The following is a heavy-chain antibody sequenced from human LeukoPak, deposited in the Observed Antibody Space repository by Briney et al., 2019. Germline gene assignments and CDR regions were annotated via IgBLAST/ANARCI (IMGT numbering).Heavy chain of an antibody. CDR2: ISNYNGNT. V-gene: IGHV1-18*04. D-gene: IGHD4-23*01. J-gene: IGHJ4*02. CDR3: TRGVAVATAYYFDN. CDR1: GFTYSAYG. Sequence: ASVTVSCTTSGFTYSAYGIAWVRQAPGHGPEWMGWISNYNGNTNYAQKFQGRITVTTDTSTGTASMELRSLKSDDTAVYYCTRGVAVATAYYFDNWGRGTLVTVAS.